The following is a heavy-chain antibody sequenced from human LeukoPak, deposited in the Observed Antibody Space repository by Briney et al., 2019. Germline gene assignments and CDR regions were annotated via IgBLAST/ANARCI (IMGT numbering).Heavy chain of an antibody. CDR1: GGSFSGYY. Sequence: SETLSLTCAVYGGSFSGYYWSWIRQPPGKGLEWIGEINHSGSTNYNPSLKSRVTISVDTSKNQFSLKLSSVTAADTAVYYCARVSTGRSNWFDPWGQGILVTVSS. V-gene: IGHV4-34*01. D-gene: IGHD4-11*01. J-gene: IGHJ5*02. CDR2: INHSGST. CDR3: ARVSTGRSNWFDP.